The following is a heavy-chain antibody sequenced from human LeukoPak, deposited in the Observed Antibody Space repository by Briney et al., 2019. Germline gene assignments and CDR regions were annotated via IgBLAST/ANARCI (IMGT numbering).Heavy chain of an antibody. D-gene: IGHD2-15*01. CDR3: ARTYGSGSLDY. CDR2: ISGSSSYI. V-gene: IGHV3-21*01. Sequence: GGSLRLSCAASGFTFSTYNMNWVRQAPGKGLEWVSSISGSSSYIYYADSVKGRFSISRDNAKNSLYLQMNSLRAEDTAVYYCARTYGSGSLDYGGQGTLVTVSS. CDR1: GFTFSTYN. J-gene: IGHJ4*02.